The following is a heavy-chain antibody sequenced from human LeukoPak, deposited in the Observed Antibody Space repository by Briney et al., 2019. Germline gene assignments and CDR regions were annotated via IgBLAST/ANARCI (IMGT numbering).Heavy chain of an antibody. D-gene: IGHD6-13*01. J-gene: IGHJ4*02. CDR3: ARQATRIAAAGTSIDY. CDR1: GFTFSSYV. Sequence: GGSLRLSCAASGFTFSSYVMHWVRQAPGKGLEYVSAISSNGGSTYYANSVKGRFTISRDNSKNMLYLQMGSLRAEDMAVYYCARQATRIAAAGTSIDYWGQGTLVTVSS. V-gene: IGHV3-64*01. CDR2: ISSNGGST.